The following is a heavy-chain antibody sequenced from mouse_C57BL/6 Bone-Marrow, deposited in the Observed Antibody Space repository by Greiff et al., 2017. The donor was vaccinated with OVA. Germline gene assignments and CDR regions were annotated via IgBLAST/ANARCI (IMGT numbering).Heavy chain of an antibody. D-gene: IGHD1-1*01. CDR1: GYTFTSYD. J-gene: IGHJ4*01. V-gene: IGHV1-85*01. CDR3: ARGDGSFPYYYAMDY. CDR2: IYPRDGST. Sequence: QVQLQQSGPELVKPGASVKLSCKASGYTFTSYDINWVKQRPGQGLEWIGWIYPRDGSTKYNEKFKGKATLTVDTSSSTAYMELHSLTSEDSAVYFCARGDGSFPYYYAMDYWGQGTSVTVSS.